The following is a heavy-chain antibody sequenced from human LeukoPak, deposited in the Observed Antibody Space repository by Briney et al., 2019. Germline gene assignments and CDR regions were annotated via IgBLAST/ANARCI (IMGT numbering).Heavy chain of an antibody. CDR3: ARSTMVRGVITNYFDY. D-gene: IGHD3-10*01. Sequence: SETLSLTCTVSGGSISSYYWSWIRQPPGKGLEWIGYIYYSGSTNYNPSLKSRVTISVDTSKNQFSLKLSSVTAADTAVYYCARSTMVRGVITNYFDYWGQGTLVTVSS. CDR1: GGSISSYY. J-gene: IGHJ4*02. CDR2: IYYSGST. V-gene: IGHV4-59*01.